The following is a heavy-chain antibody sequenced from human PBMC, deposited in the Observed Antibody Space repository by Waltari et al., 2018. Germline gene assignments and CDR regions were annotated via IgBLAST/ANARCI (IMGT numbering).Heavy chain of an antibody. D-gene: IGHD1-26*01. CDR3: AREAHSGSYFDY. V-gene: IGHV3-7*01. Sequence: EVQLVESGGGLVQPGGSLRLSCAASGFTFSSYWMSWVRQAPGEGLGWVANIKQDGSEKYYVDSVKGRFTISRDNAKNSLYLQMNSLRAEDTAVYYCAREAHSGSYFDYWGQGTLVTVSS. CDR1: GFTFSSYW. J-gene: IGHJ4*02. CDR2: IKQDGSEK.